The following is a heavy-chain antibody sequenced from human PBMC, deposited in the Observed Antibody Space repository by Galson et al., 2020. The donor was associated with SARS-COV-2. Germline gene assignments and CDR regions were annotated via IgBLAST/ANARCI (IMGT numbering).Heavy chain of an antibody. J-gene: IGHJ6*02. CDR3: ARIRYFDWLRPYGMDV. D-gene: IGHD3-9*01. CDR2: IYWNDDK. CDR1: GFSLRTSGVG. Sequence: SGPTLVQPTQTLTLNYTVSGFSLRTSGVGVGRIRQPPGKALEYLALIYWNDDKRYSPSLKSRITITKDTSKNQVVLTMTNMDPVDTATYYCARIRYFDWLRPYGMDVWGQGTTVTVSS. V-gene: IGHV2-5*01.